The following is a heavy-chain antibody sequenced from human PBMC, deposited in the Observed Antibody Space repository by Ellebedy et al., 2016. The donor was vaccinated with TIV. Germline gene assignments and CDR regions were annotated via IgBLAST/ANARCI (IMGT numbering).Heavy chain of an antibody. CDR1: GYLFTTYG. V-gene: IGHV1-18*01. D-gene: IGHD6-19*01. CDR2: IDTDSGRT. J-gene: IGHJ4*02. CDR3: ARSYIAVAGIGDH. Sequence: AASVKVSCKASGYLFTTYGITWARQAPGQGLEWMGWIDTDSGRTNLAQKYQGRVTMTRDTSTSTAYMELRSLISDDTAIYYCARSYIAVAGIGDHWGQGTLVTVSS.